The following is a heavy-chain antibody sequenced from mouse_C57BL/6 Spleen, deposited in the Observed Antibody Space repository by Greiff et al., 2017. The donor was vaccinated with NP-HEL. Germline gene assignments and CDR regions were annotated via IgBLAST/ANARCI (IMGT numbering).Heavy chain of an antibody. CDR1: GFTFSVYG. CDR3: AKGYDDDGFAY. CDR2: LSSCSSTI. J-gene: IGHJ3*01. Sequence: VHLVASGGGLVKPGGSLKLSCAASGFTFSVYGMHWVRQAPETGLAWVAFLSSCSSTIYYADTVKGRFTISRDNAKNTLFLQMNSVRSEDTAMDYWAKGYDDDGFAYWGKGTLVTVAA. V-gene: IGHV5-17*01. D-gene: IGHD2-4*01.